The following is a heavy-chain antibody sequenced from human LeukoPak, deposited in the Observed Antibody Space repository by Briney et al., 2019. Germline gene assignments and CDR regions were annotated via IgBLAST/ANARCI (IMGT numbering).Heavy chain of an antibody. CDR3: ARYGAGSYHFDY. Sequence: PSETLSLTCTVSGGSISGYYWSWIRQPPGKGLEWIGFIHYSGSTNYNPSLKSRVTISVDTSKNQFSLKLSSLTAADTAVYYCARYGAGSYHFDYWGQGTLVTVSS. CDR1: GGSISGYY. J-gene: IGHJ4*02. D-gene: IGHD3-10*01. V-gene: IGHV4-59*01. CDR2: IHYSGST.